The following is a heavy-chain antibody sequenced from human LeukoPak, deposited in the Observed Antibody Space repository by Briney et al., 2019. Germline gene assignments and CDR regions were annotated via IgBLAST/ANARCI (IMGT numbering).Heavy chain of an antibody. CDR1: GFTVSSSY. Sequence: GGSLRLSCAASGFTVSSSYISWVRQAPGKGLEWVSYISSSSSTIYYADSVKGRFTISRDNAKNSLYLQMNSLRAEDTAVYYCARDAYWGQGTLVTVSS. J-gene: IGHJ4*02. CDR2: ISSSSSTI. CDR3: ARDAY. V-gene: IGHV3-48*01.